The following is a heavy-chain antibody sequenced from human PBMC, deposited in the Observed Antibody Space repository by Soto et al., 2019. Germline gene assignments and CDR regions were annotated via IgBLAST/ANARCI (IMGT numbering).Heavy chain of an antibody. V-gene: IGHV4-39*07. J-gene: IGHJ4*02. D-gene: IGHD3-10*01. CDR2: IYYSGST. Sequence: ETLSLTCTVSGGSISSSSYYWGWIRQPPGKGLEWIGSIYYSGSTYYNPSLKSRVTISVDTSKNQFSLTLRSVTTADRALYFCARGVYGAYLDYWGQGIPVTVSS. CDR3: ARGVYGAYLDY. CDR1: GGSISSSSYY.